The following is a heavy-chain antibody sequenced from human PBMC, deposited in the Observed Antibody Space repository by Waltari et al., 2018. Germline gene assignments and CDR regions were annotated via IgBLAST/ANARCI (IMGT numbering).Heavy chain of an antibody. CDR1: GFTFSSYA. CDR3: AGLLWFGGFDY. J-gene: IGHJ4*02. Sequence: EVQLLESGGGLVQPGGSLRLSCAASGFTFSSYAMSWVRQAPGKGLEWVSAISGSGGSTYYAGSGKGRFTSSRDNSKNTLYLQMNSLRAEDTAVYYCAGLLWFGGFDYWGQGTLVTVSS. V-gene: IGHV3-23*01. CDR2: ISGSGGST. D-gene: IGHD3-10*01.